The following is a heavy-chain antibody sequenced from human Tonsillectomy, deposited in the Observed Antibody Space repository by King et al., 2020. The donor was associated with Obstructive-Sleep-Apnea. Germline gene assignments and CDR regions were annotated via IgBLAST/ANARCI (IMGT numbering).Heavy chain of an antibody. CDR3: TIDRHVVVVTFDS. D-gene: IGHD2-21*02. CDR1: GFTFSNAW. CDR2: IKSRTDGGTT. Sequence: VQLVESGGGLVKPGGSLRLYCAASGFTFSNAWMSWVRQAPGKGLEWVGRIKSRTDGGTTDYAAPVKGRFTISRDDSKNTLYLQMNSLTREDTAVYYCTIDRHVVVVTFDSWGQGTLVTVSS. V-gene: IGHV3-15*01. J-gene: IGHJ4*02.